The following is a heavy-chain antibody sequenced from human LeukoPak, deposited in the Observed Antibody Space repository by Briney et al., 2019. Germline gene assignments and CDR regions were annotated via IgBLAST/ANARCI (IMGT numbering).Heavy chain of an antibody. CDR3: ARNPARGAKTEGYYYYYMDV. CDR1: GYTFTGYY. D-gene: IGHD2-2*01. J-gene: IGHJ6*03. Sequence: ASVKASCKASGYTFTGYYMHWVRQAPGQGLEWMGRINPNSGGTNYAQRFQGRVTMTRGTSISTAYMELSRLRSDDTAVYYCARNPARGAKTEGYYYYYMDVWGKGTTVTVSS. V-gene: IGHV1-2*06. CDR2: INPNSGGT.